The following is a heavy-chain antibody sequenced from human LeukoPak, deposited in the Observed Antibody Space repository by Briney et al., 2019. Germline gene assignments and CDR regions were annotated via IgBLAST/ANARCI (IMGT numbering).Heavy chain of an antibody. CDR2: IDPSDSYT. CDR1: RYSFTSYW. CDR3: ATYYGSGKSWFDP. J-gene: IGHJ5*02. V-gene: IGHV5-10-1*01. Sequence: GESLRISCKGSRYSFTSYWISWVRQMPGKGLEWMGRIDPSDSYTNYGPAFQGHVTISVAKSISTAYLQWNSLKASDTAMYYCATYYGSGKSWFDPWGQGTLVTVSS. D-gene: IGHD3-10*01.